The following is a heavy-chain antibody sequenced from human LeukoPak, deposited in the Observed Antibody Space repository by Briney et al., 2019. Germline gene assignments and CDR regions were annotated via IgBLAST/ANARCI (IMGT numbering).Heavy chain of an antibody. J-gene: IGHJ6*03. Sequence: GGSLRLSCAASGFTFSSYWMSWVRQAPGKGLEWVAVISYDGSNKYYADSVKGRFTISRDNSKNTLYLQMNSLRAEDTAVYYCARVVPAAIGYYYYMDVWGKGTTVTISS. D-gene: IGHD2-2*01. CDR2: ISYDGSNK. CDR3: ARVVPAAIGYYYYMDV. CDR1: GFTFSSYW. V-gene: IGHV3-30*03.